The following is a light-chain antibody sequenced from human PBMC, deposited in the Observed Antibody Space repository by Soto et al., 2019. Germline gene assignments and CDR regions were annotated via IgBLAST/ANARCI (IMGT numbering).Light chain of an antibody. J-gene: IGLJ1*01. V-gene: IGLV2-14*01. CDR2: EVT. CDR1: SSDVGAYDY. CDR3: TSYTATSTYV. Sequence: QSVLTQPASVSGSPGQSITISCTGTSSDVGAYDYVSWYQQHPGKAPKFMIFEVTNRPSGVSHRFSGSKSGNTASLTISGLQAEDEAEYYCTSYTATSTYVFGTGTKVTVL.